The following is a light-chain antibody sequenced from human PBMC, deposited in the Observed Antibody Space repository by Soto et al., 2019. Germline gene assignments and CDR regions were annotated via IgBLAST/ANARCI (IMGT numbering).Light chain of an antibody. CDR2: EVN. CDR3: CSYVGSSILM. J-gene: IGLJ3*02. V-gene: IGLV2-23*02. CDR1: SSDVGSYNL. Sequence: SALTQPASVSGSPGQSITISCTGTSSDVGSYNLVSWYQQLPGKAPKLIIYEVNERPSGISDRFSGSKSGNTASLTISGLQGEDEADYYCCSYVGSSILMFGGGTKVTVL.